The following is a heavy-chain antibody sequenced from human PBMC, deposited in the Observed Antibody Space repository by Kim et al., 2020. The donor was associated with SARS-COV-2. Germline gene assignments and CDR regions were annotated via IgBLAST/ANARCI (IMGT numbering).Heavy chain of an antibody. Sequence: GGSLRLSCAASGFTFSSYAMSWVRQAPGKGLEWVSAISGSGGITYYADSVKGRFTISRDNSKNTLYLQMNSLRAEDTAVYYCAKDYYGSGITVEGEFDPWGQGTLVTVSS. D-gene: IGHD3-10*01. J-gene: IGHJ5*02. CDR3: AKDYYGSGITVEGEFDP. CDR1: GFTFSSYA. CDR2: ISGSGGIT. V-gene: IGHV3-23*01.